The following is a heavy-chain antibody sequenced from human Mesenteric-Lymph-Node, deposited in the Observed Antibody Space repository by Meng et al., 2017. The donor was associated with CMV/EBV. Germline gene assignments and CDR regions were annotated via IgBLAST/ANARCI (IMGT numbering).Heavy chain of an antibody. D-gene: IGHD1-26*01. V-gene: IGHV5-51*01. J-gene: IGHJ4*02. Sequence: GESLKISCEGSGYSFTKYWIAWVRQRPGKGLEWVGTIYPGDSDTRYSPAFQGQITISADKSISTAYLQWSSLKASDTAMYYCARGTELLNYFDYWGQGTMVTVSS. CDR2: IYPGDSDT. CDR1: GYSFTKYW. CDR3: ARGTELLNYFDY.